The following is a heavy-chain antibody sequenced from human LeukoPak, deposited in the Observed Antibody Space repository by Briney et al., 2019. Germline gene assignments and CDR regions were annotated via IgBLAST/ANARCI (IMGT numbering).Heavy chain of an antibody. V-gene: IGHV4-39*01. CDR3: AAAFDY. D-gene: IGHD6-25*01. J-gene: IGHJ4*02. CDR2: TYYGGDT. CDR1: GGSISSSSYY. Sequence: SETLSLSCTVSGGSISSSSYYWGWIRQPPGKGLEWIGNTYYGGDTYYNPSLKSRVTISVDTSKNQFSLELNSVTAADTAVYYCAAAFDYWGQGILVTVSS.